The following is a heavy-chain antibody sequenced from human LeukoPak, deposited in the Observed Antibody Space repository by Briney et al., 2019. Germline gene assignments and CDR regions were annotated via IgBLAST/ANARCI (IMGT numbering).Heavy chain of an antibody. J-gene: IGHJ4*02. D-gene: IGHD3-10*01. CDR1: GFTFSIYE. CDR2: ISSSRSNTI. V-gene: IGHV3-48*03. CDR3: ARGLYYYGSGNYVPGFPDY. Sequence: PGGSLRLSCAASGFTFSIYEMNWVRQAPGKGLEWVSYISSSRSNTIYYADSVKGRFTISRDDAKNSLYLQMNSLRAEDTAVYYCARGLYYYGSGNYVPGFPDYWGQGTLVTVSS.